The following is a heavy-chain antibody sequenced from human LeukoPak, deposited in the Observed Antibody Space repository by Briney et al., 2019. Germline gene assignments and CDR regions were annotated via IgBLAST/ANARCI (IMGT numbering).Heavy chain of an antibody. Sequence: GASVKVSCKASGYTFTSYGISWVRQAPGQGLEWMGWISAYNGNTNYAQKFQGRVTMTRDTSISTAYMELSRLRSDDTAVYYCARDVIDGYNSYNWFDPWGQGTLVTVSS. CDR1: GYTFTSYG. CDR3: ARDVIDGYNSYNWFDP. J-gene: IGHJ5*02. D-gene: IGHD5-24*01. CDR2: ISAYNGNT. V-gene: IGHV1-18*01.